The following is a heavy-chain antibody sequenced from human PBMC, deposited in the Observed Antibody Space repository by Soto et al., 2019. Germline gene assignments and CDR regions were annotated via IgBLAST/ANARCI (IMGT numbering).Heavy chain of an antibody. D-gene: IGHD6-6*01. Sequence: ASVKVSCKASGYTFTSYDMHWVRQAPGQGLEWMGWINPNSGGTNYAQKFQGWVTMTRDTSISTAYMELSRLRSDDTAVYYCARPGIAARDAFDIWGQGTMVTVSS. CDR2: INPNSGGT. CDR1: GYTFTSYD. CDR3: ARPGIAARDAFDI. V-gene: IGHV1-2*04. J-gene: IGHJ3*02.